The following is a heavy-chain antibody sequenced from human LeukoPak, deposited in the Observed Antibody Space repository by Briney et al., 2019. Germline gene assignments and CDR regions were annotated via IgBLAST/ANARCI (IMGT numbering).Heavy chain of an antibody. CDR2: ISAYNGNT. CDR3: ARDLKYYYDSSGSAFDI. Sequence: ASVKVSCKASGYTFTSYGISWVGQAPGQGLEWMGWISAYNGNTNYAQKLQGRVTMTTDTSTSTAYMELKSLRSDDTAVYYCARDLKYYYDSSGSAFDIWGQGTMVTVSS. D-gene: IGHD3-22*01. CDR1: GYTFTSYG. V-gene: IGHV1-18*01. J-gene: IGHJ3*02.